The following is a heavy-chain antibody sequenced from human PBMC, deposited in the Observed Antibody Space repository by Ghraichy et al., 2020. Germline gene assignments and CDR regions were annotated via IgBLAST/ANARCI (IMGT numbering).Heavy chain of an antibody. V-gene: IGHV1-18*01. CDR3: ARDARWYPPPSSLNDSLMDV. CDR2: ITIYKGDT. CDR1: GYGFTNYG. D-gene: IGHD4-23*01. J-gene: IGHJ6*02. Sequence: ASVKVSCKTSGYGFTNYGITWVRQAPGQGFEWMGWITIYKGDTKYGPKFQGRVTLTRDTSTATAYMGLRSLRPGDTAVYYCARDARWYPPPSSLNDSLMDVWGQGTTVIVSS.